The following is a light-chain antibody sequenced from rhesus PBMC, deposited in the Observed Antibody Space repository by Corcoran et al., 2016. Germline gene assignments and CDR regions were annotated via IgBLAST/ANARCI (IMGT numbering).Light chain of an antibody. CDR2: YAS. Sequence: EIVLTQSPVFRSVTLKEKVTITCQASQSIGSTLYWYQQQPDQSPKILIKYASQSISGVPSRFSGSGSGTYFTLAISTLEAEDTTTNYYQQTANLPFTFGHGTKLDIK. CDR1: QSIGST. J-gene: IGKJ3*01. CDR3: QQTANLPFT. V-gene: IGKV6-55*01.